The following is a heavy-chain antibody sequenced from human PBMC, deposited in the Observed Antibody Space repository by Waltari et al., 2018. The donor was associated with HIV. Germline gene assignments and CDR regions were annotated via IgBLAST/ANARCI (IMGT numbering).Heavy chain of an antibody. D-gene: IGHD3-3*01. CDR1: GGSFNSYH. V-gene: IGHV4-59*12. CDR3: ARGLFGVGSNWFDP. CDR2: IYYTRGT. J-gene: IGHJ5*02. Sequence: QVQLQESGPGLVKPSETLSLTCTVSGGSFNSYHWSWIRQPPGKGLEWIGYIYYTRGTNWTPSLKCRVTISVDTSKNQFVLRLRSVTAADTAVYYCARGLFGVGSNWFDPWGQGILVTVSS.